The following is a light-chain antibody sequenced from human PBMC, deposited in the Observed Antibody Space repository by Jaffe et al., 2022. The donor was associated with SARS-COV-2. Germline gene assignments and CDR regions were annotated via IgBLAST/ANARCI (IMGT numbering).Light chain of an antibody. CDR2: DVY. V-gene: IGLV2-8*01. CDR1: SSDIGSYNY. Sequence: QSALTQPPSASGSPGQSVTISCTGTSSDIGSYNYVSWYQQHPGKAPKLMIYDVYNRPSGVPDRFSGSKSGNTASLTVSGLQAEDEADYYCSSYAGSNNLVFGGGTKLAVL. J-gene: IGLJ3*02. CDR3: SSYAGSNNLV.